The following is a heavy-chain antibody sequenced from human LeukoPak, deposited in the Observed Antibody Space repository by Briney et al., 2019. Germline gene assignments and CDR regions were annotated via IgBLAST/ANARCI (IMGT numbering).Heavy chain of an antibody. CDR3: ARHLRGGATTGMDV. CDR2: IYHSGST. D-gene: IGHD1-14*01. J-gene: IGHJ6*02. Sequence: PSETLSFTCSVSGYSISSAYYWNWIRQPPGKGLQLIGSIYHSGSTYYNPSLKSRVTISVDTSKNQFSLKLSSVTAADTAVYYCARHLRGGATTGMDVWGQGTTVTVS. CDR1: GYSISSAYY. V-gene: IGHV4-38-2*01.